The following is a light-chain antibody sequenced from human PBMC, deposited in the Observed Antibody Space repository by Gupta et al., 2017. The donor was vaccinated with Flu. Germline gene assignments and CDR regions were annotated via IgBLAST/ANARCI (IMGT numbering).Light chain of an antibody. CDR3: QAWDSSTVV. CDR2: QDS. J-gene: IGLJ2*01. CDR1: KLGDKY. V-gene: IGLV3-1*01. Sequence: SYALTQPPSVSVSPGQTASITCSGDKLGDKYACWYQQKPGQSPVLVIYQDSKRPSEIPGRFSGSNSGNTATLTIGGTQAMDEADYYCQAWDSSTVVFGGGTKLTVL.